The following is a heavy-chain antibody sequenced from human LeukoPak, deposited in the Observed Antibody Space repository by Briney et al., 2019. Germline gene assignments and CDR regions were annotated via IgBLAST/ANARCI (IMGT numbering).Heavy chain of an antibody. V-gene: IGHV4-39*01. CDR1: GGSISSSSYY. CDR2: IYYSGST. Sequence: PSETLSLTCTVSGGSISSSSYYWGWIRQPPGKGLEWIGSIYYSGSTYYNPSLKSRVTISVDTSKNQFSLKLSSVTAADTAVYYYASQTWGYYYYYYMDVWGKGTTVTVSS. J-gene: IGHJ6*03. D-gene: IGHD1-26*01. CDR3: ASQTWGYYYYYYMDV.